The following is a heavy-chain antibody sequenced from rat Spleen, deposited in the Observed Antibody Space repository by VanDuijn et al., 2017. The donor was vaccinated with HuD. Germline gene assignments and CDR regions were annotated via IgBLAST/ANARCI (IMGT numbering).Heavy chain of an antibody. CDR3: TRRGHTMGLTSRYFDY. Sequence: EVQLVESGGGLVQPGRSLKLSCVASGFTFNNYWMTWIRQAPGKGLEWVASITNASGRTYYPDSVKGRFTISRDTAQNTLYLQMSSLRSEDTATYFCTRRGHTMGLTSRYFDYWGQGVMVTVSS. J-gene: IGHJ2*01. CDR2: ITNASGRT. V-gene: IGHV5-31*01. D-gene: IGHD1-9*01. CDR1: GFTFNNYW.